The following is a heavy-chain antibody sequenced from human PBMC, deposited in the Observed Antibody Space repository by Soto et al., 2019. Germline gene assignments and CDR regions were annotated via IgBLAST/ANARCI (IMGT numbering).Heavy chain of an antibody. CDR3: ARGELERRPGYYYYGMDV. V-gene: IGHV3-33*01. Sequence: VQLVESGGCVVQPGRSLRLSSAASGFTFSSYGMPWVIQAPGKGLEWVAVIWYEGSNKYYADSVKSRFTISRDNSKHTLYLQMNSLRAEDTAVYYCARGELERRPGYYYYGMDVWGQGTTVTVSS. J-gene: IGHJ6*02. D-gene: IGHD1-1*01. CDR2: IWYEGSNK. CDR1: GFTFSSYG.